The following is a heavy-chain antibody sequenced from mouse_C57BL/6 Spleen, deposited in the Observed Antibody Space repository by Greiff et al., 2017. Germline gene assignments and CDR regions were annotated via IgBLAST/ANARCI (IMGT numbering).Heavy chain of an antibody. CDR3: ARRAGAYYENYYAMDY. CDR2: IYWDDDK. V-gene: IGHV8-12*01. CDR1: GFSLSTSGMG. Sequence: QVTLKECGPGILQSSQTLSLTCSFSGFSLSTSGMGVSWIRQPSGKGLEWLAHIYWDDDKRYNPSLKSRLTISKDTSRNQVFLKITSVDTADTATYYCARRAGAYYENYYAMDYWGQGTSVTVSS. J-gene: IGHJ4*01. D-gene: IGHD1-1*02.